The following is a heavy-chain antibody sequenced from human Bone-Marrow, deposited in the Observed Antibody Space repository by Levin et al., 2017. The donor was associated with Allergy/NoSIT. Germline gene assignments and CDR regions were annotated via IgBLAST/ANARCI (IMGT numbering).Heavy chain of an antibody. Sequence: GGSLRLSCEVSGFSLSSYWMSWVRQAPGKGLEWVAKIKKDGSAKFYVDSVKGRFTISRDNAKNSLYLQMNNPRVEDTAVYYCVNWGSYWGRGTLVTVSS. J-gene: IGHJ4*02. CDR1: GFSLSSYW. CDR3: VNWGSY. D-gene: IGHD3-16*01. V-gene: IGHV3-7*02. CDR2: IKKDGSAK.